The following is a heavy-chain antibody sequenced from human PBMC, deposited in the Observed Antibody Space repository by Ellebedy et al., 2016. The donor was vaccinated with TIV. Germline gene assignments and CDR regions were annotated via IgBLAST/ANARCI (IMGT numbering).Heavy chain of an antibody. J-gene: IGHJ3*02. CDR2: IGRRRCYI. D-gene: IGHD6-19*01. CDR3: ATDWDTSGWYRPSGFDI. V-gene: IGHV3-21*04. CDR1: GFTFSGCS. Sequence: GGSLRLXXAASGFTFSGCSMNWVRQAPGKGLEWVSCIGRRRCYIYYEASVKGRFSISRDNAKNSLYLQMNSLRAEDTAVYYCATDWDTSGWYRPSGFDIWGQGTMVSVSS.